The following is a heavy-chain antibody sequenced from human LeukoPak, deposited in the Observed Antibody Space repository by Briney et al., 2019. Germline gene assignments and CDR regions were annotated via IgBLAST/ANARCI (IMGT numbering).Heavy chain of an antibody. V-gene: IGHV4-34*01. Sequence: SETLSLTCAVYGGSFSGYYWSWIRQPPGKGLEWIGEINHSGGTNYNPSLKSRVTISVDTSKNQFSLKLSSVTAADTAVYYCARGTTMVRGVNGYYMDVWGKGTTVTVSS. CDR3: ARGTTMVRGVNGYYMDV. J-gene: IGHJ6*03. CDR2: INHSGGT. CDR1: GGSFSGYY. D-gene: IGHD3-10*01.